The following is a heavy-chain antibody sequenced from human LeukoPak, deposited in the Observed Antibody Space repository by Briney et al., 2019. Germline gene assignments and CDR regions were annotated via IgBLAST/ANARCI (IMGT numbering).Heavy chain of an antibody. Sequence: GGSLRLSCEVSGFIFSNYGLHWVRQAPGKGLEWVALIWYDGRTKFHADSVRGRFTISRDNSANTLYLQMSSLRVEDTAVYYCAREWGRIAVAGGPGYWGQGALVTVSS. V-gene: IGHV3-33*01. J-gene: IGHJ4*02. CDR2: IWYDGRTK. D-gene: IGHD6-19*01. CDR3: AREWGRIAVAGGPGY. CDR1: GFIFSNYG.